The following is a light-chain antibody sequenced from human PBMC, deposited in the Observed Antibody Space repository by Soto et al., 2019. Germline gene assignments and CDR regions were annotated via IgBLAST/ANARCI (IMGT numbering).Light chain of an antibody. J-gene: IGLJ3*02. CDR3: SSFTSSSTRV. Sequence: QSALTQPPSVSGSPGQSVTISCTGTSTDFGSYNRVSCFQQPPGTAPKLMIYEVTHRPSGVPDRFSGSKSGNTASLTIYWLPAEDEADYYCSSFTSSSTRVFGEGTKLTVL. CDR1: STDFGSYNR. CDR2: EVT. V-gene: IGLV2-18*02.